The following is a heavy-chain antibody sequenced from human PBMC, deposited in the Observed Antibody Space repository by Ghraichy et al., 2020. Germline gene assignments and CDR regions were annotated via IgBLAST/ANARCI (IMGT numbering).Heavy chain of an antibody. V-gene: IGHV1-2*02. D-gene: IGHD3-22*01. CDR3: ARGGTMIVVVITDY. CDR1: GYTFTGYY. Sequence: ASVKVSCKASGYTFTGYYMHWVRQAPGQGLEWMGWINPNSGGTNYAQKFQGRVTMTRGTSISTAYMELSRLRSDDTAVYYCARGGTMIVVVITDYWGQGTLVTVSS. CDR2: INPNSGGT. J-gene: IGHJ4*02.